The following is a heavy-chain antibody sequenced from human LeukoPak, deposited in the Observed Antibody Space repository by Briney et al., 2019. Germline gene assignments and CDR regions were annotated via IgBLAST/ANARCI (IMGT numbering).Heavy chain of an antibody. CDR2: INPNSGGT. Sequence: ASVKVSCRASGYTFTGSYIHWVRQAPGQGLEWMGWINPNSGGTNYAQKFQGRVTMTRDTSISTAYMELGRLTSDDTAVYHCARDRSELRFFDWFLDFWGQGTLVTVSS. CDR3: ARDRSELRFFDWFLDF. CDR1: GYTFTGSY. V-gene: IGHV1-2*02. D-gene: IGHD3-9*01. J-gene: IGHJ4*02.